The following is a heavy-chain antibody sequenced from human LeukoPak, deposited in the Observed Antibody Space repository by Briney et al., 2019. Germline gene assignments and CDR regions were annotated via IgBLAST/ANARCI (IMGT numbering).Heavy chain of an antibody. CDR1: GFTSDDYA. CDR2: ISWNSGSI. CDR3: AKSSLGPYYYGMDV. D-gene: IGHD3-16*01. J-gene: IGHJ6*02. Sequence: GGSLRLSCAASGFTSDDYAMHWVRQAPGKGLEWVSGISWNSGSIGYADSVKGRFTISRDNAKNSLYLQMNSLRAEDTALYYCAKSSLGPYYYGMDVWGQGTTVTVSS. V-gene: IGHV3-9*02.